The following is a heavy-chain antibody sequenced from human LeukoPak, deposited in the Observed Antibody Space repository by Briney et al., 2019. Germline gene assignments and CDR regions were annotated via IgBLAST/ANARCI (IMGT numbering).Heavy chain of an antibody. CDR1: GVAFNSFA. CDR2: ISGGGSNT. J-gene: IGHJ5*02. D-gene: IGHD3-22*01. V-gene: IGHV3-23*01. Sequence: GGSLRLCWAASGVAFNSFAMSWVRQAPGKGLDWVSVISGGGSNTFYTDSVKGRFTISRDNSKNTLYLQMNSLRAEDTAIYYCAKNPAIVVATLWFDPWGQGTLVTVSS. CDR3: AKNPAIVVATLWFDP.